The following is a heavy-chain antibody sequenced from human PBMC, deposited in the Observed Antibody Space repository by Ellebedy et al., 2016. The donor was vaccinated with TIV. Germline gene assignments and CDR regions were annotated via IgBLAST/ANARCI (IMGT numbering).Heavy chain of an antibody. D-gene: IGHD1-26*01. V-gene: IGHV3-30-3*01. J-gene: IGHJ4*02. CDR2: ISYTGGSQ. Sequence: GESLKISCAASGFSVSTTYMKWVRQAPGKGLEWVATISYTGGSQNYADSVKGRFTISRDNSKDTLYLQMTSLRPEDTAVYYCAGEVGPRQINSWGQGTQVTVSS. CDR1: GFSVSTTY. CDR3: AGEVGPRQINS.